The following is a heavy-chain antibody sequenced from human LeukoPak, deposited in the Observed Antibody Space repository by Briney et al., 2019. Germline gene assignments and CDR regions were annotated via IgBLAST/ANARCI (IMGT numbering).Heavy chain of an antibody. D-gene: IGHD3-22*01. J-gene: IGHJ4*02. Sequence: PSETLSLTCTVSGGSISSYYWSWIRQPPGKGLEWIGYIYYSGGTNYNPSLKSRVTISVDTSKNQFSLKLSSVTAADTAVYYCARYVTRYYYDSSGYGLDYWGQGTLVTVSS. V-gene: IGHV4-59*01. CDR3: ARYVTRYYYDSSGYGLDY. CDR2: IYYSGGT. CDR1: GGSISSYY.